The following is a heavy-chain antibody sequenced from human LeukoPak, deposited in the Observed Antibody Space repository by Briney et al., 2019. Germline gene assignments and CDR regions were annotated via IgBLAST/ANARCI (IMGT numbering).Heavy chain of an antibody. CDR2: IREDGSQK. Sequence: GGSLRLSCAASGFTFSSYWMSWVRQAPGKGLEWVASIREDGSQKSAVDSVRGRFSISRDNAKNSVYLQMDSLRAEDTAVYYCARGPTNGQAFDYWGQGTLVSVSS. V-gene: IGHV3-7*01. CDR3: ARGPTNGQAFDY. J-gene: IGHJ4*02. CDR1: GFTFSSYW. D-gene: IGHD2-8*01.